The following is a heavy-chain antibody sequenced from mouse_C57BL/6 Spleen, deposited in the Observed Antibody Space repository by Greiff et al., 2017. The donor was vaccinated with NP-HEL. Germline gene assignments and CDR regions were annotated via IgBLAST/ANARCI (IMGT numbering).Heavy chain of an antibody. CDR1: GFTFSDYG. D-gene: IGHD2-3*01. V-gene: IGHV5-17*01. CDR3: ARKLYDGYLDY. CDR2: ISSGSSTF. J-gene: IGHJ2*01. Sequence: EVQGVESGGGLVKPGGSLKLSCAASGFTFSDYGMHGVRQAPEKGLEWVAYISSGSSTFYYADTVQGRFTISRDNAKKTLFLQMTSLRSEDTAMYYCARKLYDGYLDYWGQGTTLTVSS.